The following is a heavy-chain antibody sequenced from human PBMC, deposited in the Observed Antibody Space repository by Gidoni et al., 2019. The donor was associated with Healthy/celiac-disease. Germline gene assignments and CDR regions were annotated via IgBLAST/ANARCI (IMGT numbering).Heavy chain of an antibody. D-gene: IGHD6-19*01. CDR2: ISYDGSNK. Sequence: QVQLVESGGGVVQPGRSLRLYCAASGFTCSSYAMHWVRQSPGKGLGWVAFISYDGSNKYYADSVKGRFTISRDNSKNTLYLQMNSLRAEDTAVYYCASMPASSGVNGMDVWGQGTTVTVSS. V-gene: IGHV3-30-3*01. CDR3: ASMPASSGVNGMDV. J-gene: IGHJ6*02. CDR1: GFTCSSYA.